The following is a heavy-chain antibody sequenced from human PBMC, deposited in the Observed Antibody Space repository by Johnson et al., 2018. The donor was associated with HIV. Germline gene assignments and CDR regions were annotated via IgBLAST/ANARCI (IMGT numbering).Heavy chain of an antibody. D-gene: IGHD1-26*01. CDR2: ISYDGSNK. J-gene: IGHJ3*02. V-gene: IGHV3-30*14. Sequence: QVQLVESGGGVVQPGRSLRLSCAASGFTFSTYTLHWVRLAPGKGLEWVAVISYDGSNKYYADSVKGRFTISRDNSKNMVYLQMNSLRAEDTAVYYCARGTFGMVAYVKAFDIWGQGTMVTVSS. CDR3: ARGTFGMVAYVKAFDI. CDR1: GFTFSTYT.